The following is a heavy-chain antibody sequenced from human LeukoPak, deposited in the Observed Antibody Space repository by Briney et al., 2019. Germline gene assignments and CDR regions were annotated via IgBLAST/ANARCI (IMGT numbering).Heavy chain of an antibody. CDR1: GGSITSSSYY. CDR2: IYYTGGT. J-gene: IGHJ4*02. CDR3: ARSAYSSSWYLQFLPIDY. V-gene: IGHV4-39*07. D-gene: IGHD6-13*01. Sequence: SETLSLTCSVSGGSITSSSYYWGWIRQPPEKGLEWIGSIYYTGGTYYNPSLKSRVTISVDTSKNQFSLKLSSVTAADTAVYYCARSAYSSSWYLQFLPIDYWGQGTLVTVSS.